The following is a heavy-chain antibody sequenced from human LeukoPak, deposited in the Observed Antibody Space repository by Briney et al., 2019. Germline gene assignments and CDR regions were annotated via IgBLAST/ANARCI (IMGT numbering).Heavy chain of an antibody. J-gene: IGHJ4*02. V-gene: IGHV1-8*01. D-gene: IGHD5-24*01. CDR2: MNPNSGNT. Sequence: ASVKVSCKASGYTFTSYDINWVRQATGQGLEWMGWMNPNSGNTGYAQKFQGRVTMTRNTSISTAYMELSSLRSEDTAVYYCARGRWSATTASYYLDFWGQGTLVTVSS. CDR1: GYTFTSYD. CDR3: ARGRWSATTASYYLDF.